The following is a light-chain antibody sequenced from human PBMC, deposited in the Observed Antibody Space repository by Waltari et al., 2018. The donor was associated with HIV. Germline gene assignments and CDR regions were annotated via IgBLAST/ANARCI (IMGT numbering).Light chain of an antibody. Sequence: QSALTQPASVSGSPGQSITISCTGSSSVAVRYTLVSWYQQHPGKAPKLMIYEGINRPSGVSNRFSGSKSGNTASLTISGLQAEDEADYYCCSYAGSSNWVFGGGTKLTVL. J-gene: IGLJ3*02. CDR1: SSVAVRYTL. V-gene: IGLV2-23*01. CDR3: CSYAGSSNWV. CDR2: EGI.